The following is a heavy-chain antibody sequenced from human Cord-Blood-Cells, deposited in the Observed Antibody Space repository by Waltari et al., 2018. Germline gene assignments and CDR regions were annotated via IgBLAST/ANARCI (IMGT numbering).Heavy chain of an antibody. D-gene: IGHD6-13*01. J-gene: IGHJ4*02. CDR2: IYYSGST. V-gene: IGHV4-59*08. CDR3: ARHEQQLDY. CDR1: GGSISSYY. Sequence: QVQLQESGPGLVKPSATLSLTCTVSGGSISSYYWSWIRQPPGKGLEWIGYIYYSGSTNYNPSLKSRVTISVDTSKNQFSLKLSSVTAADTAVYYCARHEQQLDYWGQGTLVTVSS.